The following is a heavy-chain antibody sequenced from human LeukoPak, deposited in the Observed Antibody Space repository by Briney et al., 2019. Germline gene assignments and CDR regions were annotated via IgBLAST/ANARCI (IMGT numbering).Heavy chain of an antibody. D-gene: IGHD2-21*02. CDR2: INPENGGT. V-gene: IGHV1-2*02. J-gene: IGHJ4*02. Sequence: ASVKVSCKASGYTFTTFYIHWVRQAAGQGLEWMGWINPENGGTSYAQKFQGRVTMTRDTSMSTAYMELASLRSDDAAVYYCAGVIDGSDCYKYWGQGTMVTVSS. CDR3: AGVIDGSDCYKY. CDR1: GYTFTTFY.